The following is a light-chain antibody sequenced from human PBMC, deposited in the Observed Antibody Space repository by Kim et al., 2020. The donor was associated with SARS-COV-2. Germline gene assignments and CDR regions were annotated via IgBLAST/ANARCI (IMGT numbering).Light chain of an antibody. J-gene: IGLJ3*02. CDR3: SAWDSSLSAWV. CDR1: SNNVGDQG. Sequence: QAGLTQPPSVSKDLRQTATLTCTGNSNNVGDQGATWLQQHQGHPPKLLFYRNNNRPSGISERLSASRSGNTASLTIAGLQPEDEADYYCSAWDSSLSAWVFGGGTQLTVL. CDR2: RNN. V-gene: IGLV10-54*01.